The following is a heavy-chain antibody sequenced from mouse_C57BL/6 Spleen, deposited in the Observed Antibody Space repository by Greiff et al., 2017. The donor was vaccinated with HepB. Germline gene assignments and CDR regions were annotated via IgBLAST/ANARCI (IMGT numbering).Heavy chain of an antibody. Sequence: VQLQQPGAELVRPGTSVKLSCKASGYTFTSYWMHWVKQRPGQGLEWIGVIDPSDSYTNYNQKFKGKATLTVDTSSSTAYMQLSSLTSEDSAVYYCARRGTTVVEDYYAMDYWGQGTSVTVSS. CDR2: IDPSDSYT. D-gene: IGHD1-1*01. CDR3: ARRGTTVVEDYYAMDY. J-gene: IGHJ4*01. V-gene: IGHV1-59*01. CDR1: GYTFTSYW.